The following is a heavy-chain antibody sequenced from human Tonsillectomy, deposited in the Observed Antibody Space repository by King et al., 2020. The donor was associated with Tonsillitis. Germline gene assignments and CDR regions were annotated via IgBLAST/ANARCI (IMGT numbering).Heavy chain of an antibody. J-gene: IGHJ4*02. CDR3: ARPKEGCGYYFDY. V-gene: IGHV2-70*01. Sequence: TLKESGPALVKPTQTLTLTCTFSGFSLSTSGMCVSWIRQPPGKALEWLSLIDWDDDKYYSTSLKTRLTISKDTSKNQVVPTMTHMDPVDTATYYCARPKEGCGYYFDYWGQGTLVTVSS. D-gene: IGHD4/OR15-4a*01. CDR1: GFSLSTSGMC. CDR2: IDWDDDK.